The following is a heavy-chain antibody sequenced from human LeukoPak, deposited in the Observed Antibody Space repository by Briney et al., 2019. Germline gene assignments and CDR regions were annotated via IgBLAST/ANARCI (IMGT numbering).Heavy chain of an antibody. V-gene: IGHV3-23*01. CDR1: GFTSSSNA. J-gene: IGHJ5*02. CDR3: VKGELYIVATT. Sequence: AGGSLRLSCAASGFTSSSNAIGWVRQAPGKGLEWVSAISPGGSPYYADSVKGRFTISRDNSKNTLYLQMNSLRAEDTAVYYCVKGELYIVATTWGQGTLVTVSS. CDR2: ISPGGSP. D-gene: IGHD5-12*01.